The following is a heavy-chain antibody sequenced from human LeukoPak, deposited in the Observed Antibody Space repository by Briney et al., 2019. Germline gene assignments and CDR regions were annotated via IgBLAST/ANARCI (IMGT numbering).Heavy chain of an antibody. CDR1: GGSISSYY. CDR3: ARGDGDYDY. Sequence: PSETLSLTCTVSGGSISSYYWSLIRQPPGKGLEWIGYIYYSGSTNYNPSLKSRVTISVDTSKNQFSLKLSSVTAADTAVYYCARGDGDYDYWGQGTLVTVSS. V-gene: IGHV4-59*01. J-gene: IGHJ4*02. D-gene: IGHD2-21*01. CDR2: IYYSGST.